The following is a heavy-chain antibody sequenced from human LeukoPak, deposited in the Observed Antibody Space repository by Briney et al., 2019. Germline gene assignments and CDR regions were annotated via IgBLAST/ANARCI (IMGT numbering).Heavy chain of an antibody. CDR3: AKDLYYYDSSGCFDI. J-gene: IGHJ3*02. D-gene: IGHD3-22*01. CDR1: GFTFSSYG. Sequence: GGSLRLSCAASGFTFSSYGIHWVRQAPGKGLEWVAVISYDGSNNYYADSVKGRFTISRDNSKNTLYLQMNSLRAEDTAVYYCAKDLYYYDSSGCFDIWGQGTMVTVSS. CDR2: ISYDGSNN. V-gene: IGHV3-30*18.